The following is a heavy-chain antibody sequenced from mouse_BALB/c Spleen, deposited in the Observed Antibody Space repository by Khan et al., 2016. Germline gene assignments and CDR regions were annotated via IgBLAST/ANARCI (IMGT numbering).Heavy chain of an antibody. J-gene: IGHJ2*01. V-gene: IGHV1-9*01. CDR3: ARTDY. Sequence: QVQLQQSGAELMKPGASVKISCKATGYTFSSYWIEWVKQRPGHGLEWIGEILPGRGTTNYNEKFKDKATFTADTSSNTAYMQLSSLTSEDSAVYYCARTDYGGQGTTLTVSS. CDR1: GYTFSSYW. CDR2: ILPGRGTT.